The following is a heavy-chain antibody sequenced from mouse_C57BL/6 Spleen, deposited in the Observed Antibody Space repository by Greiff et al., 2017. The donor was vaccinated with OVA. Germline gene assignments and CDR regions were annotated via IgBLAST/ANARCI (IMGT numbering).Heavy chain of an antibody. V-gene: IGHV1-26*01. CDR2: INPNNGGT. D-gene: IGHD2-5*01. CDR1: GYTFTDYY. Sequence: EVQLQQSGPELVKPGASVKISCKASGYTFTDYYMNWVKQSHGKSLEWIGDINPNNGGTSYNQKFKGKATLTVDKSSSTAYMELRSLTSEDSAVYYCAREGDSNSRAMDYWGQGTSVTVSS. J-gene: IGHJ4*01. CDR3: AREGDSNSRAMDY.